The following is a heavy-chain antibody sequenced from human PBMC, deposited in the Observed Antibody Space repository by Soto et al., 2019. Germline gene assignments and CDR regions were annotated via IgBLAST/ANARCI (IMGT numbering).Heavy chain of an antibody. Sequence: SETLSLTCTVSGGSISSGGYYWSWIRHHPGKGLEWIGYIYYSGSTYYNPSLKSRVTISVDTSKNQFSLKLSSVTAADTAVYYCAREALTGLGFLRPLVPDKRPYFDYWGQGTLVTVSS. CDR3: AREALTGLGFLRPLVPDKRPYFDY. V-gene: IGHV4-31*03. CDR1: GGSISSGGYY. CDR2: IYYSGST. J-gene: IGHJ4*02. D-gene: IGHD2-15*01.